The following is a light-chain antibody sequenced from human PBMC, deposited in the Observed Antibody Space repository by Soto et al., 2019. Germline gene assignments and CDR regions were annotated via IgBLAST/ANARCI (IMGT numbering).Light chain of an antibody. CDR3: QQYINWWT. J-gene: IGKJ1*01. Sequence: EIVLTQSPATLSVSPGEGATLSCRASQSVSRNLAWYQQKPGQAPRLLIYGASNRAPGIPARFSGSGSGTEFTLTISSLQSEDFAVYYCQQYINWWTFGQGTKVEIK. V-gene: IGKV3-15*01. CDR1: QSVSRN. CDR2: GAS.